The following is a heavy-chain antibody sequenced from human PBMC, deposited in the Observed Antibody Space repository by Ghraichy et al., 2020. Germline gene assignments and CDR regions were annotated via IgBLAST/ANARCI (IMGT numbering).Heavy chain of an antibody. CDR1: GGSISSSSYY. CDR3: ARDQPTNYDFWSGYWSVRNQNAFDI. V-gene: IGHV4-39*07. Sequence: SETLSLTCTVSGGSISSSSYYWGWIRQPPGKGLEWIGSIYYSGSTYYNPSLKSRVTISVDTSKNQFSLKLSSVTAADTAVYYCARDQPTNYDFWSGYWSVRNQNAFDIWGQGTMVTVSS. J-gene: IGHJ3*02. D-gene: IGHD3-3*01. CDR2: IYYSGST.